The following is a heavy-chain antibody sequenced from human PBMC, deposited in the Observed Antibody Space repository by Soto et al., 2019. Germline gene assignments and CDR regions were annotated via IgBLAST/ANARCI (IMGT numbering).Heavy chain of an antibody. Sequence: QVQLQESGPGLVKPSETLSLTCTVSGGSISSYYWSWIRQPPGKGLEWIGYIYYSGSTNYNPSLKSRVTISVDTSKNQFSRKLSSVTAADTAVYYWARHKAYSSGTSDYWGQGTLVTVSS. CDR1: GGSISSYY. J-gene: IGHJ4*02. CDR3: ARHKAYSSGTSDY. CDR2: IYYSGST. V-gene: IGHV4-59*08. D-gene: IGHD6-19*01.